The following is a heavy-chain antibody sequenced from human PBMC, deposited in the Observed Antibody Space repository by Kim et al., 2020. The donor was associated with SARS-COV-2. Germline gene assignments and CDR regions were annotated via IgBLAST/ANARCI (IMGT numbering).Heavy chain of an antibody. CDR3: TTAAPISGGVFDY. CDR2: IKSRGDGGAT. J-gene: IGHJ4*02. D-gene: IGHD3-3*01. CDR1: GFTFNNVW. V-gene: IGHV3-15*01. Sequence: GGSLRLSCAASGFTFNNVWMNWVRQAPGKGLEWVGRIKSRGDGGATDYATPLKGRFTISRDDSKNTLYLQVNSLKVEDTAVYYCTTAAPISGGVFDYWGQGTLVTVSS.